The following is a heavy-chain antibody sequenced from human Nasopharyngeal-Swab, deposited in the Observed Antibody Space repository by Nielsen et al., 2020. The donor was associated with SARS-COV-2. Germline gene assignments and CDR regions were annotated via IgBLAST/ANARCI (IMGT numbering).Heavy chain of an antibody. Sequence: GESLKISCAASGFALNNFVMQWIRQAPGKGLEWVAVVPSDGSKGQYADSVKGRFSISRDSSTNTLYLQMNNVRAEDTAVYYCARDLGGGYCITTNCPGSWGQGTLVTVSS. CDR1: GFALNNFV. J-gene: IGHJ1*01. CDR3: ARDLGGGYCITTNCPGS. CDR2: VPSDGSKG. D-gene: IGHD2-2*01. V-gene: IGHV3-30*14.